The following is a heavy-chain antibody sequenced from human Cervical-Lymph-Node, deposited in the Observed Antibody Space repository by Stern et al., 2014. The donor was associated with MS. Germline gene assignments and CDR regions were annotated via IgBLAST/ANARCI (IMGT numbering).Heavy chain of an antibody. CDR2: IPPVFGTT. CDR3: ARGGGLVGYFDY. V-gene: IGHV1-69*06. CDR1: GDTFSSYA. D-gene: IGHD1-26*01. Sequence: QVQLGQSGAEVKKPGSSVKVSCKASGDTFSSYAINSVRQVPGQGLEWMGGIPPVFGTTTYAQKFQGRVTITADKATNTAYMELMTLRSEDTAVYYCARGGGLVGYFDYWGQGTLVSVSS. J-gene: IGHJ4*02.